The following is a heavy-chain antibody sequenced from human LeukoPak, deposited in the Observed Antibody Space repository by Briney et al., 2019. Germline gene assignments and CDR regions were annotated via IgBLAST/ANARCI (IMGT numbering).Heavy chain of an antibody. Sequence: ASVKVSCKASGGTFSSYGISWVRQAPGQGLEWMGRIIPIFGTANNAQKFQGRVTITADKSTSTAYMELSSLRSEDTAVYYCAREYSSSSVPGSWGQGTLVTVSS. D-gene: IGHD6-6*01. CDR1: GGTFSSYG. CDR3: AREYSSSSVPGS. V-gene: IGHV1-69*06. CDR2: IIPIFGTA. J-gene: IGHJ5*02.